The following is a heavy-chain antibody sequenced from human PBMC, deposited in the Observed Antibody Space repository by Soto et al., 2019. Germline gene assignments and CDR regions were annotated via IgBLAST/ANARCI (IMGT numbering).Heavy chain of an antibody. CDR1: GYTFTSYP. V-gene: IGHV1-3*01. J-gene: IGHJ4*02. CDR3: ARDWTHYDSSGPGDY. CDR2: INAGNGDT. D-gene: IGHD3-22*01. Sequence: RASVKVSCKASGYTFTSYPMHWVRQAPGQGLEWMGWINAGNGDTKYSEKFQGRVTITRDTSAITAYMGLSSLRSEDTAVYYCARDWTHYDSSGPGDYWGQGTLVTVSS.